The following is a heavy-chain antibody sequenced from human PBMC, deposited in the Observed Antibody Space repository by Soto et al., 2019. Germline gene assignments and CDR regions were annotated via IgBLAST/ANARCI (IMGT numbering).Heavy chain of an antibody. CDR1: RFTFTGTS. CDR3: AAHWHGV. CDR2: IVVGSGNT. V-gene: IGHV1-58*01. Sequence: GAPVKVTCKASRFTFTGTSVQWVRQARGQRLEWIGWIVVGSGNTNYAQKFQERVTITRDMSTSTAYMELSSLRSEDTAVYYCAAHWHGVWGQGNTVTVS. J-gene: IGHJ6*02.